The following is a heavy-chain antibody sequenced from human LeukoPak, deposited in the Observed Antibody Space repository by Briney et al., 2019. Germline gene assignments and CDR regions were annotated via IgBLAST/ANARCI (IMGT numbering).Heavy chain of an antibody. D-gene: IGHD1-14*01. CDR2: LYSDGNT. CDR1: GFTVITND. Sequence: QPGGSLRLSCAASGFTVITNDMTWVRQAPGKGLEWVSVLYSDGNTKYADSVQGRFTISRDNSKNTLYLEMSSLSPDDTAVYYCARGVEPLAANTLAYWGQGTLVTVSS. V-gene: IGHV3-53*01. CDR3: ARGVEPLAANTLAY. J-gene: IGHJ4*02.